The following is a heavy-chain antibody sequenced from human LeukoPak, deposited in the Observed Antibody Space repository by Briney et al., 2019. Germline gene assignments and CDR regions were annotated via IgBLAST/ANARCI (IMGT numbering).Heavy chain of an antibody. J-gene: IGHJ4*02. V-gene: IGHV3-53*01. CDR3: ARGAWD. Sequence: GGSLRLSCAASGFTVSNNSMNWVRQAPGKGLEWVSVITSGGGTYYADSVWGRFTISRDNSENTLSLQMNSLRAEDTAVYYCARGAWDWGQGTLVTVSS. CDR1: GFTVSNNS. CDR2: ITSGGGT.